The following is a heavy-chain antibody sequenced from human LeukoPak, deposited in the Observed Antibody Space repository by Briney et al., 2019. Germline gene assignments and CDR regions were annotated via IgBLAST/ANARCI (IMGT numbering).Heavy chain of an antibody. V-gene: IGHV3-64D*06. J-gene: IGHJ4*01. D-gene: IGHD3-22*01. Sequence: GGSLRLSCSASGFTFSRYAMHWVRQPPGKGLEYVSAITNNGRSTYYADSVKGRFTISRDNFKNTLYLQMSTLRAEDTAVYPCASPYPSDSSGYYPFDYWGHGTLVTAPS. CDR3: ASPYPSDSSGYYPFDY. CDR1: GFTFSRYA. CDR2: ITNNGRST.